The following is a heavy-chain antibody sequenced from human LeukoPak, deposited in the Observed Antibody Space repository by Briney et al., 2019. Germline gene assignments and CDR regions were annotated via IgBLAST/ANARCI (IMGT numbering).Heavy chain of an antibody. Sequence: SETLSLTCTVSGGSISSSSYYWGWIRQPPGKGLEWIGEINHSGSTNYNPSLKSRVTISVDTSKNQFSLKLSSVTAADTAVYYCAGAAAGNSFDYWGQGTLVTVSS. CDR2: INHSGST. D-gene: IGHD6-13*01. CDR3: AGAAAGNSFDY. V-gene: IGHV4-39*07. CDR1: GGSISSSSYY. J-gene: IGHJ4*02.